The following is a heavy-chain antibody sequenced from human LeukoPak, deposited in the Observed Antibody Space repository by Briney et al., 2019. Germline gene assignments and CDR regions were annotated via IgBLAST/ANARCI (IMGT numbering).Heavy chain of an antibody. CDR3: ARDSKTGVRGVIDY. J-gene: IGHJ4*02. V-gene: IGHV3-30*01. Sequence: PGGSLRLSCAASGFTFSSCAMHWVRQAPGKGLEWVAVISYDGSNKYYADSVKGRFTISRDNSKNTLYLQMNSLRAEDTAVYYCARDSKTGVRGVIDYWGQGTLVTVSS. D-gene: IGHD3-10*01. CDR1: GFTFSSCA. CDR2: ISYDGSNK.